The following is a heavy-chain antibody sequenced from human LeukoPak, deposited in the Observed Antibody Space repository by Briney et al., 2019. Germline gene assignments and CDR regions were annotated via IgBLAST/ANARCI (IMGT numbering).Heavy chain of an antibody. CDR3: AKDQCTRTSCDGYPGH. D-gene: IGHD2-2*01. V-gene: IGHV3-30*02. Sequence: GGSLRLSCAASGFTFSSYGMHWVRQAPGKGLQWVAFIHFDGSTKYSGDSVKGRFAVSRDNSKNTLYLQMNSLRPEDTAVYYCAKDQCTRTSCDGYPGHWGQGTLVTVSS. CDR1: GFTFSSYG. CDR2: IHFDGSTK. J-gene: IGHJ4*02.